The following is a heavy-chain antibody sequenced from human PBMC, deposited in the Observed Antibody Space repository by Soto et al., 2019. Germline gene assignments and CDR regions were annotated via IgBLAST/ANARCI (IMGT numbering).Heavy chain of an antibody. Sequence: ASVKVSCKASGYTFTGYYMHWVRQAPGQGLEWMGWINPNSGGTNYAQKFQGWVTMTRDTSISTAYMELSRLRSEDTAVYYCARVNGSGSLIWFDPWGQGTLVTVSS. J-gene: IGHJ5*02. CDR2: INPNSGGT. V-gene: IGHV1-2*04. D-gene: IGHD3-10*01. CDR3: ARVNGSGSLIWFDP. CDR1: GYTFTGYY.